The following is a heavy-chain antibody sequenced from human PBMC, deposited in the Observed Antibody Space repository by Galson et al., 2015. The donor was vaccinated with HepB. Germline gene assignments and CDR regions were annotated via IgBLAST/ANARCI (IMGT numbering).Heavy chain of an antibody. CDR3: ATPNPDYGGNSGWFDP. CDR2: INPNSGGT. J-gene: IGHJ5*02. V-gene: IGHV1-2*06. Sequence: SVKVSCKASGYTFTGYYMHWVRQAPGQGLEWMGRINPNSGGTNYAQKFQGRVTMTRDTSISTAYMELSRLRSDDTAVYYCATPNPDYGGNSGWFDPWGQGTLVTVSS. CDR1: GYTFTGYY. D-gene: IGHD4-23*01.